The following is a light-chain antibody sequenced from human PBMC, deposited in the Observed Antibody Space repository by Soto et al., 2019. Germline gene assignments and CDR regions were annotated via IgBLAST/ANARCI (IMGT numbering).Light chain of an antibody. CDR2: GAS. V-gene: IGKV3-15*01. J-gene: IGKJ4*01. CDR1: QSVSSN. Sequence: EIVTTHISPTLPVSPGERDTPSCRASQSVSSNLAWYQQKPGQAPRFLIYGASTRATGIPARFSGSGSGTEFTLTISSLQSEDFAVYYCQQYDNWPLTFGGGTKVDIK. CDR3: QQYDNWPLT.